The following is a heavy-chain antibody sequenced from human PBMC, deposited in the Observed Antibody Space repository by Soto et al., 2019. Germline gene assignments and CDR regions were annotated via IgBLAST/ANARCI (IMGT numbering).Heavy chain of an antibody. CDR3: NKRIGAYAMDV. CDR1: GFTFSGSS. V-gene: IGHV3-73*01. CDR2: IRGKTDTYAT. D-gene: IGHD6-13*01. Sequence: XVGLRLSGAASGFTFSGSSMHWVRQASGKGLEWVGRIRGKTDTYATAYAAPVRGRFTISRDDSKNTAYLQMNSLKTEDTAVYFCNKRIGAYAMDVWGQGTTVTGSS. J-gene: IGHJ6*02.